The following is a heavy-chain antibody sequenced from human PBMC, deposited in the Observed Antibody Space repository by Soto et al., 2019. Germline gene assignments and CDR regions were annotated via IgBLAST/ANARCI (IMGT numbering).Heavy chain of an antibody. V-gene: IGHV4-4*07. CDR3: ASLQNNWFDS. CDR2: IYMSGST. CDR1: GGSISSNY. Sequence: SETLSLTCTVFGGSISSNYWTWIRQTAGKGLEWIGRIYMSGSTNYNPSLKSRVTMSMDTSNNQFSLKLRFVTAADTAVYYCASLQNNWFDSWGQGTLVTVSS. J-gene: IGHJ5*01.